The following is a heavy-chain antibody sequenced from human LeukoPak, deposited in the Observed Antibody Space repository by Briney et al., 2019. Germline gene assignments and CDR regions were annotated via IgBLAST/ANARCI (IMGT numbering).Heavy chain of an antibody. Sequence: GGSLRLSCAASGFSFSSYSMNWVRQAPGKGLEWVAYIRSSGRVIYYADSVRGRFTISRDDAKNSLYLQMNSLRDDDSAVYYCVRDPDALDFWGQGTPDTVSS. CDR3: VRDPDALDF. CDR2: IRSSGRVI. CDR1: GFSFSSYS. V-gene: IGHV3-48*02. J-gene: IGHJ4*02.